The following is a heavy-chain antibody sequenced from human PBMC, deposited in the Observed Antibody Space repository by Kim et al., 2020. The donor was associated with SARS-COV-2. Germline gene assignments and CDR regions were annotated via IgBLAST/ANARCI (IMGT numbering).Heavy chain of an antibody. Sequence: VKGRFTISRDNAKNTLYLQMNSLRAEDTAVYYCAKALPHLTGTTRSGFDYWGQGTLVTVSS. V-gene: IGHV3-23*01. D-gene: IGHD1-7*01. J-gene: IGHJ4*02. CDR3: AKALPHLTGTTRSGFDY.